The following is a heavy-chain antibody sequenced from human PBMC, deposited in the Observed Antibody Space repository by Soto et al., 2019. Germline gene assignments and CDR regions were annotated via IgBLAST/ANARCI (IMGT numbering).Heavy chain of an antibody. D-gene: IGHD4-17*01. V-gene: IGHV2-70*20. Sequence: SGPTLVNPTQTLTLTCTFSGFSLSTSGMCVSWVRQPPGKALEWLALINWDDDKYYSTSLKTRLTISKGTSKNQVVLTMTNMDPVDTATYFCARATTVVTPADYWGQGTLVTVSS. CDR3: ARATTVVTPADY. CDR2: INWDDDK. CDR1: GFSLSTSGMC. J-gene: IGHJ4*02.